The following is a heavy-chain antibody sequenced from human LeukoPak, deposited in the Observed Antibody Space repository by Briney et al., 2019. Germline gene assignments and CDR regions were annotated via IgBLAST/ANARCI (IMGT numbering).Heavy chain of an antibody. V-gene: IGHV3-30*18. Sequence: GGSLRLSCAASGFTFSSYGMHWVRQAPGKGLEWVAVISYDGSNKYYADSVKGRFTIFRDNSKNTLYLQMNSLRAEDTAVYYCAKDQTDVYGGNSGLFDYWGQGTLVTVSS. D-gene: IGHD4-23*01. CDR3: AKDQTDVYGGNSGLFDY. J-gene: IGHJ4*02. CDR1: GFTFSSYG. CDR2: ISYDGSNK.